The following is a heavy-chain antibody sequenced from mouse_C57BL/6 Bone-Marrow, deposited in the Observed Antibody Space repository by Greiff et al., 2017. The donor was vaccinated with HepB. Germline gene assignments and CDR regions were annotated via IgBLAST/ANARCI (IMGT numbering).Heavy chain of an antibody. D-gene: IGHD4-1*01. CDR2: IFPGSGST. CDR3: ARETGTRFFAD. CDR1: GYTFTDYY. Sequence: QVQLKESGPELVKPGASVKISCKASGYTFTDYYINWVKQRPGQGLEWIGWIFPGSGSTYYNEKFKGKATLTVAKSSSTAYMLLSSLTSEDSAVYFCARETGTRFFADWGKGTLVTVSA. V-gene: IGHV1-75*01. J-gene: IGHJ3*01.